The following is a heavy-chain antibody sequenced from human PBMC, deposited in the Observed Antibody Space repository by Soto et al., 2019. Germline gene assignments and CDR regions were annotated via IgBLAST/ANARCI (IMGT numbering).Heavy chain of an antibody. CDR2: IYYSGST. Sequence: QVQLQESGPGLMKTSESLSLTCTVSGGSISSYYWSWIRQPPGKGLEWIGYIYYSGSTNYNPSLKSRVTISVDTSKNQFSLKLSSVTAADTAVYYCARSAYSSGSYYFDYWGQGTLVTVSS. V-gene: IGHV4-59*01. CDR3: ARSAYSSGSYYFDY. CDR1: GGSISSYY. D-gene: IGHD6-19*01. J-gene: IGHJ4*02.